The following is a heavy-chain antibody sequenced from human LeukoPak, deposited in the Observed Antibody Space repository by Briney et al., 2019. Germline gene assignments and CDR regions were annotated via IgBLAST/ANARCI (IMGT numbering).Heavy chain of an antibody. CDR2: IKSNTDGGTA. Sequence: GGSLRLSCAASGFTFSNAWMNWVRQAAGKGLEWIGRIKSNTDGGTANYAAPVKGRFTISRDDSKNTLYLQMNSLKSEDTAVYYCAKERDEWELLNSLDYWGQGTLVTVPS. J-gene: IGHJ4*02. CDR1: GFTFSNAW. CDR3: AKERDEWELLNSLDY. V-gene: IGHV3-15*01. D-gene: IGHD1-26*01.